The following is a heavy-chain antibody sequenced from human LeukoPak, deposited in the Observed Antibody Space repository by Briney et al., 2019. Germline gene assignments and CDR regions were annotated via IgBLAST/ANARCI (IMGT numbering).Heavy chain of an antibody. CDR2: IKKDGSHS. CDR1: GFTFSDNW. CDR3: ARDRGWNTFDF. V-gene: IGHV3-7*01. Sequence: SGGSLRLSCAASGFTFSDNWMSWVRQAPGKGLEWVANIKKDGSHSNYVDSVKGRFTISRDNDKNSLYLQINSLRAEDTAVYYCARDRGWNTFDFWGQGTLVTVSS. J-gene: IGHJ4*02. D-gene: IGHD1/OR15-1a*01.